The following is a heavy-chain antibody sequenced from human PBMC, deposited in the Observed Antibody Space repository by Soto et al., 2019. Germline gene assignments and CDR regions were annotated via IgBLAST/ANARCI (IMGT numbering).Heavy chain of an antibody. CDR1: GYTFSGYY. D-gene: IGHD3-3*02. Sequence: QVQLVQSGAEVKKPGASVKVSCKASGYTFSGYYLHWVRQAPGQGLEWMGWINTLSGDTSFPQKFQGRLAMTRDTSIDTAFMEVSRLTPDDTAIYYCARSLLNVILPLAYWGQGTLVSVSS. CDR3: ARSLLNVILPLAY. CDR2: INTLSGDT. J-gene: IGHJ4*02. V-gene: IGHV1-2*02.